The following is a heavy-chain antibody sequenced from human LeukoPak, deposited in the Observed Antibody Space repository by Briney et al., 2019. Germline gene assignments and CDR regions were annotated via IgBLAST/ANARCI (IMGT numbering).Heavy chain of an antibody. CDR3: ASGTYGDYSSDF. CDR1: GYTLSRYY. Sequence: GASVKVSCKASGYTLSRYYLHWVRQAPGQGLEWMGRINTNSGDTNYAQKFQGRVTMTTDTSVYMELSGLRSDDTAVYYCASGTYGDYSSDFWGQGVLVTVSS. J-gene: IGHJ4*02. D-gene: IGHD2-21*02. CDR2: INTNSGDT. V-gene: IGHV1-2*06.